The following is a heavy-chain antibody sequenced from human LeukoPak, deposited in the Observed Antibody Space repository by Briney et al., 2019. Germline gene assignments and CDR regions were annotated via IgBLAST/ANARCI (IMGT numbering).Heavy chain of an antibody. CDR1: GGSISSYY. CDR2: IYYSGST. V-gene: IGHV4-59*01. J-gene: IGHJ4*02. CDR3: ARVGGYEPNYFDY. Sequence: SETLSLTCTVSGGSISSYYWSWIRQPPGKGLEWIGYIYYSGSTSYNPSLKSRVTISVDTSKNQFSLKLSSVTAADTAVYYCARVGGYEPNYFDYWGQGTLVTVSS. D-gene: IGHD5-12*01.